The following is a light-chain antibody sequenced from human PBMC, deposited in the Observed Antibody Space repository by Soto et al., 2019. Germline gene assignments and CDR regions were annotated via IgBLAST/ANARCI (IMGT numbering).Light chain of an antibody. Sequence: SYELTQPPSVSVSPGQTATITCSGNGLGDKFVCWYQQRPGQSPVLVIYQDSKRRSGIPERFSGSNSGNTATLTISETQAMDEADYYCSSYTSSSTYVFGTGTQLTVL. J-gene: IGLJ1*01. CDR1: GLGDKF. CDR3: SSYTSSSTYV. V-gene: IGLV3-1*01. CDR2: QDS.